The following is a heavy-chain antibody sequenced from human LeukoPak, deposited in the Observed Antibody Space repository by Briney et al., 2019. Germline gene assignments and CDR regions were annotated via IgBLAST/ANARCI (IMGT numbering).Heavy chain of an antibody. CDR1: GFTFSSYA. CDR3: AKDTPLCYFDY. Sequence: GGSLRLSCAASGFTFSSYAMHWVRQAPGKGLEWVAFIRNDGSIIYNADSVKGRFTISRDNSKNTLYLQMNSLRAEDTAVYYCAKDTPLCYFDYWGQGTLVTVSS. CDR2: IRNDGSII. V-gene: IGHV3-30*02. J-gene: IGHJ4*02. D-gene: IGHD3-16*01.